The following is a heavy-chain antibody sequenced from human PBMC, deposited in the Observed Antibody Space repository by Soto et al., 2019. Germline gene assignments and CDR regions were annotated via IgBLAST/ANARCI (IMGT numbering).Heavy chain of an antibody. CDR1: GGSISSSNW. CDR2: IYHSGST. J-gene: IGHJ5*02. D-gene: IGHD3-3*01. CDR3: AREPITIFGVVIIRWFDP. V-gene: IGHV4-4*02. Sequence: NPSETLSLTCAVSGGSISSSNWWSWVRQPPGKGLEWIGEIYHSGSTNYNPSLKSRVTISVDKSKNQFSLKLSSVTAADTAVYYCAREPITIFGVVIIRWFDPWGQGTLVTVSS.